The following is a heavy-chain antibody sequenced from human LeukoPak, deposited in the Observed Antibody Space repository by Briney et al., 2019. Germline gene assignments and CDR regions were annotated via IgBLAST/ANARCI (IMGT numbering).Heavy chain of an antibody. CDR2: INHNSGGT. CDR1: GYTFTGYC. J-gene: IGHJ4*02. V-gene: IGHV1-2*02. D-gene: IGHD6-6*01. CDR3: ARFPQSARDSIAARPADY. Sequence: ASVKVSCKASGYTFTGYCMHWVRQAPGHGLEWMGWINHNSGGTNYAQKFQGRVTMTRDTSISTAYMELSMLRSDDTAVYYCARFPQSARDSIAARPADYWGQGTLVTVSS.